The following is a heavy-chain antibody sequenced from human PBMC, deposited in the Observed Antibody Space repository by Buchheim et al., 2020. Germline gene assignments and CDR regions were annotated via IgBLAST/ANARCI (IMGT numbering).Heavy chain of an antibody. Sequence: EVQLVESGGGLVQPGGSLRLSCAASGFTFSSYWMSCVRQAPGKGLEWVANIKQDGSEKYYVDSVKGRFTISRDNAKNSLYLQIDSLRAENSALYCCARGRLAALPLYCSFGLDVWRHG. CDR1: GFTFSSYW. V-gene: IGHV3-7*04. CDR3: ARGRLAALPLYCSFGLDV. CDR2: IKQDGSEK. D-gene: IGHD6-6*01. J-gene: IGHJ3*01.